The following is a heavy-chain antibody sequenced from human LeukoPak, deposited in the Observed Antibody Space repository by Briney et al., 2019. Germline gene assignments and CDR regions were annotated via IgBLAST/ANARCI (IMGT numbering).Heavy chain of an antibody. Sequence: PSETLSLTCTVYGGSFSSSSYYWGWIRQPPGKGLEWIGSIYYSGSTYYNPSLKSRVTISVDTSKNQFSLKLSSVTAADTAVYYCVRRPVAADNPLFDYWGQGTLVTVSS. CDR3: VRRPVAADNPLFDY. CDR2: IYYSGST. D-gene: IGHD6-13*01. CDR1: GGSFSSSSYY. V-gene: IGHV4-39*01. J-gene: IGHJ4*02.